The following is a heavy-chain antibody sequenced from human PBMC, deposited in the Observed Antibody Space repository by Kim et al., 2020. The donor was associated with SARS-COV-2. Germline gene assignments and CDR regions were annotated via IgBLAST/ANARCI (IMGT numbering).Heavy chain of an antibody. Sequence: GGSLRLACAASGFTFSSYAMSWVRQAPGKGLEWVSTITGSGGSTYYAVSVKGRITISRDSSKKTLYLQMKSLIAEDTAVDFCAKDRGGHDYGDVRGEYWG. J-gene: IGHJ4*01. CDR3: AKDRGGHDYGDVRGEY. D-gene: IGHD4-17*01. V-gene: IGHV3-23*01. CDR2: ITGSGGST. CDR1: GFTFSSYA.